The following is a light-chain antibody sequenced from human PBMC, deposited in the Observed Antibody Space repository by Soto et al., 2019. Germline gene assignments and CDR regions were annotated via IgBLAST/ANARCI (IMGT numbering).Light chain of an antibody. V-gene: IGLV1-51*01. CDR2: DDN. CDR1: SSNIGNNS. J-gene: IGLJ2*01. Sequence: QSVLTQPPSVSAAPGQKVTISCSGSSSNIGNNSVCWYQQVPGTAPKLLIYDDNNRPAGIPDRFSGSKSGTSASLGITGLQAGDEAGYYCGTWDNSLSSVVFGGGTKRTVL. CDR3: GTWDNSLSSVV.